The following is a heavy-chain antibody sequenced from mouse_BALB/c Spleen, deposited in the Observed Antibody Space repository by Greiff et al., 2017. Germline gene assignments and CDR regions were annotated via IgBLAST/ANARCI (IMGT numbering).Heavy chain of an antibody. Sequence: DVQLVESGGDLVKPGGSLKLSCAASGFTFSSYGMSWVRQTPDKRLEWVATISSGGSYTYYPDSVKGRFTISRDNAKNTLYLQMSSLKSEDTAMYYCARYDFDYWGQGTTLTVSS. D-gene: IGHD2-14*01. CDR3: ARYDFDY. V-gene: IGHV5-6*01. J-gene: IGHJ2*01. CDR2: ISSGGSYT. CDR1: GFTFSSYG.